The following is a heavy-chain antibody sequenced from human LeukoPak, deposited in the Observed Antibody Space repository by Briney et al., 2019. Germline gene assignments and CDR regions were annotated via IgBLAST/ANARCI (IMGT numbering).Heavy chain of an antibody. CDR1: GDSISSGDYY. D-gene: IGHD5-12*01. CDR3: ARGYSGYDYSSYYYYCYMDV. V-gene: IGHV4-39*07. CDR2: INHSGST. J-gene: IGHJ6*03. Sequence: SETLSLTCTVSGDSISSGDYYWSWIRQPPGKGLEWIGEINHSGSTNYNPSLKSRVTISVDTSKNQFSLKLSSVTAADTAVYYCARGYSGYDYSSYYYYCYMDVWGKGTTVTVSS.